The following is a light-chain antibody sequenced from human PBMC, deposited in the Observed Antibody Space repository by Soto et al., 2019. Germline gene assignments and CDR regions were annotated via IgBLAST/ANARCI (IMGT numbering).Light chain of an antibody. CDR2: WGS. CDR3: QQSYTTPLT. V-gene: IGKV4-1*01. J-gene: IGKJ3*01. Sequence: DIVLTQSPESLAVSLGERASIYCKSIRSILYTSNNKNYLSWYQQKPGQPPKLLIYWGSFREAGVPDRFSGSESGTNFTLTISNLQAEDVAVYYFQQSYTTPLTFGPGTRVHI. CDR1: RSILYTSNNKNY.